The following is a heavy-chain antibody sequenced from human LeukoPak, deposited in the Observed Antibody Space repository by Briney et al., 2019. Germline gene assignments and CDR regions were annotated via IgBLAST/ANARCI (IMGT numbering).Heavy chain of an antibody. Sequence: GRSLRLSCAASGFTFDDYAMHWVRQGPGKGLEWVSGISWNSGSIGYADAVKGRFTISRDNAKNSLYLEMNSLRAEDMALYYCAKATGYSSGSVDYWGQGTLVTVSS. CDR2: ISWNSGSI. J-gene: IGHJ4*02. CDR1: GFTFDDYA. V-gene: IGHV3-9*03. CDR3: AKATGYSSGSVDY. D-gene: IGHD5-18*01.